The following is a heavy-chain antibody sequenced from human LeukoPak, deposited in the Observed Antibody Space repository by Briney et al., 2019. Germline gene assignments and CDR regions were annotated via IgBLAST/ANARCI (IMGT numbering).Heavy chain of an antibody. CDR2: IYYSGST. D-gene: IGHD2-8*01. CDR1: GGSISSYY. J-gene: IGHJ4*02. CDR3: ARVTCTNGVCYDFDY. Sequence: SETLSLTCTASGGSISSYYSSWIRQPPRNGLEWTGYIYYSGSTNYNPSLKSRVTISVDKSKNQFSLKLSSVTAADTAVYYCARVTCTNGVCYDFDYWAQGTLVTVSS. V-gene: IGHV4-59*01.